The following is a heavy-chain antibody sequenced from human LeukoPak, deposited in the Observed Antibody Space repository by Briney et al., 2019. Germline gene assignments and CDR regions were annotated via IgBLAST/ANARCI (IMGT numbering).Heavy chain of an antibody. CDR3: ARVADGYTTYYFDY. D-gene: IGHD5-24*01. J-gene: IGHJ4*02. CDR2: ISYDGSNK. CDR1: GFTFSSYA. Sequence: GGSLRLSCAASGFTFSSYAMHWVRQAPGKGLEWVAVISYDGSNKYYAYSVKGRFTISRDNSQNTLYLQMNSLRAEDTAVYYCARVADGYTTYYFDYWGQGTLVTVSS. V-gene: IGHV3-30-3*01.